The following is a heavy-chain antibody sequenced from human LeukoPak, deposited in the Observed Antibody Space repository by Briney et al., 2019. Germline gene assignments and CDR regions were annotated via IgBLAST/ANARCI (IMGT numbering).Heavy chain of an antibody. CDR3: ARDQGGGGESISGAFDI. D-gene: IGHD2-21*01. CDR1: GFTFSSYS. Sequence: GGSLRLSCAASGFTFSSYSMNWVRQAPGKGLEWVSSISGSSSYIYYADSVKGRFTISRDNAKNSLYLQMNSLRAEDTAVYYCARDQGGGGESISGAFDIWGQGTMVTVSS. J-gene: IGHJ3*02. CDR2: ISGSSSYI. V-gene: IGHV3-21*01.